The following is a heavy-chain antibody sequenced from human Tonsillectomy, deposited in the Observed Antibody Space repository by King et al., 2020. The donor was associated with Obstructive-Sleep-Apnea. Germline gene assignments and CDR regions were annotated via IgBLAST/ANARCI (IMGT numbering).Heavy chain of an antibody. CDR3: ARGSSRSFDI. V-gene: IGHV1-8*01. CDR2: MNPNSGNT. J-gene: IGHJ4*02. CDR1: GYTFSSAE. D-gene: IGHD6-13*01. Sequence: QLVQSGAEVKKPGASVKVSCRASGYTFSSAEIHWVRQAPGQGLDGMGWMNPNSGNTAYVQKFQGRVTMTRKPSINTAYMELSSLRSTDTAVYFCARGSSRSFDIWGQGTLVTVSS.